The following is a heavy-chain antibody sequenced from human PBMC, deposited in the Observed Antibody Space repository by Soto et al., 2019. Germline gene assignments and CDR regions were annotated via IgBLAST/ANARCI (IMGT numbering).Heavy chain of an antibody. V-gene: IGHV1-2*04. Sequence: QVQLVQSGAEVKKPGASVKVSCKASGYTFTGYYMHWVRQAPGQGLEWMGWINPNSGGTNYAQKFQGWVTMTRDTSISTAYMELSRLRSDDTAVYYCARALGRYCSGDSCSGAFDIWGQGTMVTVSS. J-gene: IGHJ3*02. CDR3: ARALGRYCSGDSCSGAFDI. D-gene: IGHD2-15*01. CDR2: INPNSGGT. CDR1: GYTFTGYY.